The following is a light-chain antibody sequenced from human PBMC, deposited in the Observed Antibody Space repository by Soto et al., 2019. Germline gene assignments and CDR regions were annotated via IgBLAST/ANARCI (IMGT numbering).Light chain of an antibody. Sequence: QSALTQPASVSGSPGQSITISCTGSSSDIGAYNYVSWFQQYPGKAPKLIISEVSNRPSGVSNRFSASKSGTSASLTISGLQAEAEAVYFCFSFTTAWTHVFGTGTKPTVL. CDR2: EVS. J-gene: IGLJ1*01. CDR1: SSDIGAYNY. V-gene: IGLV2-14*01. CDR3: FSFTTAWTHV.